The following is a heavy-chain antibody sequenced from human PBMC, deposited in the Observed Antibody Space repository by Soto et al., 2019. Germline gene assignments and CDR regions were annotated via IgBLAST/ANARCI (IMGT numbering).Heavy chain of an antibody. CDR1: GFTFSNSW. CDR2: IKEDGSEK. Sequence: TGGSLRLSCAASGFTFSNSWMSWVRQAPGKGLEWVANIKEDGSEKDYVDPVKGRFTITRDNAKNSLYLQMNNLRAEDTAVYFCTRKRFGMDVWGQGTTVNVSS. V-gene: IGHV3-7*03. J-gene: IGHJ6*02. CDR3: TRKRFGMDV.